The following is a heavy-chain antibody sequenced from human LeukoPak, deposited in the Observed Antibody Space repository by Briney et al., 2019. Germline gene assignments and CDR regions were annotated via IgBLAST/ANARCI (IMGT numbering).Heavy chain of an antibody. CDR3: AKDRAQQLVLDS. CDR2: IIGSGSST. CDR1: GFTFSSYA. Sequence: GGSLRLSCAASGFTFSSYAMSWVRQGPGQGLEWVSAIIGSGSSTYYADSVKGRFTISRDNTKNPLFLEMNSLRAEHTAVYYCAKDRAQQLVLDSWGEGTLVTASS. J-gene: IGHJ4*02. V-gene: IGHV3-23*01. D-gene: IGHD6-13*01.